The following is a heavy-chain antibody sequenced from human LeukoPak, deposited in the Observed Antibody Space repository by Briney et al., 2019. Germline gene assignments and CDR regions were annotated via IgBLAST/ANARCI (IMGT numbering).Heavy chain of an antibody. V-gene: IGHV4-59*01. Sequence: SETLSLTCTVSGGSISSYYWSWIRQPPGKGLEWIGYIYYSGSTNYNPSLKSRVTISVDTSKNQFSLKLSSVTAADTAVYYCARGRYYYDSSGYLVAPFDPWGQGTLVTVSS. D-gene: IGHD3-22*01. CDR1: GGSISSYY. J-gene: IGHJ5*02. CDR3: ARGRYYYDSSGYLVAPFDP. CDR2: IYYSGST.